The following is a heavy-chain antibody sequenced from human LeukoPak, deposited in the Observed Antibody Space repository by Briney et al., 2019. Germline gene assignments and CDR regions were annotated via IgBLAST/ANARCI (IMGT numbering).Heavy chain of an antibody. Sequence: PSETLSLTCIVSGGSISSGSISSSNYYWAWVRQPPGKGLEWIGEINHSGSTNYNPSLKSRVTISVDTSKNQFSLKLSSVTAADTAVYYCARGHSNDYGDYVLSTPPKYGMDVWGQGTTVTVTS. CDR1: GGSISSGSISSSNYY. CDR3: ARGHSNDYGDYVLSTPPKYGMDV. D-gene: IGHD4-17*01. J-gene: IGHJ6*02. V-gene: IGHV4-39*07. CDR2: INHSGST.